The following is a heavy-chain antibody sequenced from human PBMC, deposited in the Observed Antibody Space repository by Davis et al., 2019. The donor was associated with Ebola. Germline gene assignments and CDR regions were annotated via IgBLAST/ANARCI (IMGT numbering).Heavy chain of an antibody. CDR3: ARSIAAAQAPVDP. J-gene: IGHJ5*02. Sequence: MPSETLSLTCAVYGGSFSGYYWSWIRQPPGKWLEWIGEINHSGSTNYNPSLKSRVTISVDTSKNQFSLKLSSVTAADTAVYYCARSIAAAQAPVDPWGQGTLVTVSS. CDR1: GGSFSGYY. V-gene: IGHV4-34*01. CDR2: INHSGST. D-gene: IGHD6-13*01.